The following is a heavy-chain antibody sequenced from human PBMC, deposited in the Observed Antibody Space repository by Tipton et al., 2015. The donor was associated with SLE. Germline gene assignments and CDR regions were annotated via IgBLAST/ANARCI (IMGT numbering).Heavy chain of an antibody. J-gene: IGHJ4*02. CDR1: GGSISSYY. V-gene: IGHV4-59*01. CDR2: IYYSGST. CDR3: ARDAIAAAGTFDY. Sequence: LRLSCTVSGGSISSYYWSWIRQPPGKGLEWIGYIYYSGSTNYNPSLKSRVTISVDTSKNQFSLKLSSVTAADTAVYYCARDAIAAAGTFDYWGQGTLVTVSS. D-gene: IGHD6-13*01.